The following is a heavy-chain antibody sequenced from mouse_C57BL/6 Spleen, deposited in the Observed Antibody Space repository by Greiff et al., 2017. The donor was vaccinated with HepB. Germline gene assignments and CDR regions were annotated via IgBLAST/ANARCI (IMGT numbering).Heavy chain of an antibody. Sequence: EVKLMESGEGLVKPGGSLKLSCAASGFTFSSYAMSWVRQTPEKRLEWVAYISSGGDYIYYADTVKGRFTISRDNARNTLYLQLSSLKSEDTAMYYCTSVYYGSGNYFDYWGQGTTLTVSS. CDR1: GFTFSSYA. CDR3: TSVYYGSGNYFDY. CDR2: ISSGGDYI. J-gene: IGHJ2*01. V-gene: IGHV5-9-1*02. D-gene: IGHD1-1*01.